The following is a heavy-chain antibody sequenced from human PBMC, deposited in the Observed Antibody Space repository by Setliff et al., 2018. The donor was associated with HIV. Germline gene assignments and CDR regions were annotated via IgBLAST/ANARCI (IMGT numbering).Heavy chain of an antibody. CDR2: IYNSGTN. J-gene: IGHJ5*02. V-gene: IGHV4-38-2*01. CDR3: ARHVSGSDLYWFDP. Sequence: SETLSLTCAVSGYSISRGYYWGWIRQTPGKGLAWIGNIYNSGTNYYNPSLKSRVTISVDTSKNQFSLKLSSVTAADTAIYYCARHVSGSDLYWFDPWGQGTLVTVSS. CDR1: GYSISRGYY. D-gene: IGHD2-15*01.